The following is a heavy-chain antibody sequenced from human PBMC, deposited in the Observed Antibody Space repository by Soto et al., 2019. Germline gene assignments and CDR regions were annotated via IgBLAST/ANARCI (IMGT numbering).Heavy chain of an antibody. CDR2: INAGKGDT. Sequence: ASVKVSCKASGYTFSSYAIHWVRQAPGQGLEWMGWINAGKGDTKYSQKFQGRVSITADTSASTAYMELSSLRSEDTAEYYCARAQNGFPLPSDWLDPWG. CDR3: ARAQNGFPLPSDWLDP. J-gene: IGHJ5*02. D-gene: IGHD2-15*01. V-gene: IGHV1-3*01. CDR1: GYTFSSYA.